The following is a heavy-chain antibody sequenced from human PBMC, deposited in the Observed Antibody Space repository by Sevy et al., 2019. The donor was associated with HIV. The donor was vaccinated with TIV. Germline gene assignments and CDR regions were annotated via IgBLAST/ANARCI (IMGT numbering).Heavy chain of an antibody. J-gene: IGHJ4*02. V-gene: IGHV3-49*03. CDR1: GFTFGEYS. Sequence: GSLRLSCTASGFTFGEYSMSWFRQAPGKGLEWVSFIRSEVYGGTTEYAASVKGRFTISRDDSKSIAYLQMSSLKTEDTGVYYCTRGRRVYADYGVDYWGQGTLVTVSS. D-gene: IGHD4-17*01. CDR3: TRGRRVYADYGVDY. CDR2: IRSEVYGGTT.